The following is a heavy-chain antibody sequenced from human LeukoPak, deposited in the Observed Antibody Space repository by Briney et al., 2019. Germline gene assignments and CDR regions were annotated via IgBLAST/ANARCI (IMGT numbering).Heavy chain of an antibody. Sequence: ASVKVSCKASGYTFTSFDINWVRQATGQALEWVGWMNPNSGNTGYAQKFQGRVTMTRDTSITTAYMELSSLASEDTAVYYCARGSRSGSSSGQGVSYYFGYWGQGTLVTVSS. D-gene: IGHD6-6*01. V-gene: IGHV1-8*01. J-gene: IGHJ4*02. CDR2: MNPNSGNT. CDR3: ARGSRSGSSSGQGVSYYFGY. CDR1: GYTFTSFD.